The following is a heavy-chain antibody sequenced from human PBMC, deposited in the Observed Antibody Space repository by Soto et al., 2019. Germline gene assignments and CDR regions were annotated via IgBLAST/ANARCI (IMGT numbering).Heavy chain of an antibody. CDR3: AREQTANDYGMDV. CDR2: IYYSGST. V-gene: IGHV4-31*03. Sequence: TLSLTCTVSGCSMSSGGYYWSWIRQHPGKGLEWIGYIYYSGSTYYNPSLKSRVTISVDTSKNQFSLKLSSVTAADTAVYYCAREQTANDYGMDVWGQGTTVTVSS. J-gene: IGHJ6*02. D-gene: IGHD1-1*01. CDR1: GCSMSSGGYY.